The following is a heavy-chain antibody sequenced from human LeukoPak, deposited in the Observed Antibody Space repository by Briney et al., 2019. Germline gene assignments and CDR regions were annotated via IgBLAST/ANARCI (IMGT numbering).Heavy chain of an antibody. J-gene: IGHJ4*02. Sequence: GGSLRLSCAAPGFTFSSYAMSWVRQAPGKGLEWVSTISGSSGSTYYADSVKGRFIISRDNSKNTLYLEMNSLRAEDTAVYYCAKDYGGGIGIAFDYWGQGTLVTVSS. CDR1: GFTFSSYA. D-gene: IGHD3-16*01. CDR3: AKDYGGGIGIAFDY. V-gene: IGHV3-23*01. CDR2: ISGSSGST.